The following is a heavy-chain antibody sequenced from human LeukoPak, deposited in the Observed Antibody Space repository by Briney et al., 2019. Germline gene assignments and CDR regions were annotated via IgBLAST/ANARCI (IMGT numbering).Heavy chain of an antibody. V-gene: IGHV3-30-3*01. D-gene: IGHD3-10*01. J-gene: IGHJ4*02. CDR2: ISYDGSNK. CDR3: ARGDFRGERDY. CDR1: GFTFSSYA. Sequence: PGRSLRLSCAASGFTFSSYAMHWVRQAPGKGLDWVAVISYDGSNKYYADSVKGRFTISRDNSKNTLYLQMNSLRAEDTAVYYCARGDFRGERDYWGQGTLVTVSS.